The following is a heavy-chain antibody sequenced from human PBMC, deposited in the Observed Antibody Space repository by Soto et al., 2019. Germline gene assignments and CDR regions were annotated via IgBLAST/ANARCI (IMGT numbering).Heavy chain of an antibody. J-gene: IGHJ4*02. V-gene: IGHV2-5*02. Sequence: QITLRESGPTLVKPTQTLTLTCTISGFSLSTSGVGVGWIRQPPGKSLEWLALIYWDDVQRYSPSLKTRLTITKDTSRSQVVLTMTNMDPVDTATYYCAHSPCSGGTCHLFDYWGQGTLVTVSS. CDR1: GFSLSTSGVG. CDR3: AHSPCSGGTCHLFDY. CDR2: IYWDDVQ. D-gene: IGHD2-15*01.